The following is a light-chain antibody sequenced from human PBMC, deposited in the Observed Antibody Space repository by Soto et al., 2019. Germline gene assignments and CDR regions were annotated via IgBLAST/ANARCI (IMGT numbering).Light chain of an antibody. J-gene: IGLJ1*01. Sequence: QSVMPQPPSVSSAPGQRVTIPCPGGSSNIGGNSVSWYQQLPGTAPKLLIYDDNKRPSGIPDRFSGSKSGTSATLGITGFQTGDEADYYCGSWDSSLSAYVFGTGTKVTVL. CDR2: DDN. CDR3: GSWDSSLSAYV. V-gene: IGLV1-51*01. CDR1: SSNIGGNS.